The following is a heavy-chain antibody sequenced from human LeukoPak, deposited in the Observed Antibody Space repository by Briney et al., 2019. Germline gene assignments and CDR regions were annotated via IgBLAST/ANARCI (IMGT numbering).Heavy chain of an antibody. CDR2: IYYSGST. CDR3: ARGGGSYGYGLYYYYGMDV. Sequence: SETLSLTCTVSGGSISSYYWSWIRQPPGKGLEWIGYIYYSGSTNYNPSLKSRVTISVDTSKNQFSLKLSSVTAADTAVYYCARGGGSYGYGLYYYYGMDVWGQGTTVTVSS. D-gene: IGHD5-18*01. CDR1: GGSISSYY. V-gene: IGHV4-59*01. J-gene: IGHJ6*02.